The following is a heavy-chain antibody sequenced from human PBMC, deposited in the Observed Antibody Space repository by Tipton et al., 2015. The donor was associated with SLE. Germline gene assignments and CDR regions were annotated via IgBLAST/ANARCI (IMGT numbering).Heavy chain of an antibody. Sequence: SLRLSCAASGFTFSNYWMHWVRQAPGKGLVWVANINQEGSEKNYVDSMNGRCTISRDNAQSSVFLQIDSLRAEDTAVYYCARGWALGRVCSVSSGYGGDYWGQGGRVTVSS. CDR2: INQEGSEK. V-gene: IGHV3-7*01. J-gene: IGHJ4*02. D-gene: IGHD6-25*01. CDR1: GFTFSNYW. CDR3: ARGWALGRVCSVSSGYGGDY.